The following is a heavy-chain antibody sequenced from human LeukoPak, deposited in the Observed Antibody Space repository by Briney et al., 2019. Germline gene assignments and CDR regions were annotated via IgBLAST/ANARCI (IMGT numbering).Heavy chain of an antibody. J-gene: IGHJ4*02. CDR1: GFTFSNAW. D-gene: IGHD3-16*01. V-gene: IGHV3-15*01. CDR2: IQSKRDSGTT. CDR3: AKDHDSPNFDY. Sequence: GGSLRLSCATSGFTFSNAWMIWVRQAPGKGLEWVGRIQSKRDSGTTDYAAPVKGRFTISRDDSKNTLYLQMNSLKTEDTAVYYCAKDHDSPNFDYWGQGTLVTVSS.